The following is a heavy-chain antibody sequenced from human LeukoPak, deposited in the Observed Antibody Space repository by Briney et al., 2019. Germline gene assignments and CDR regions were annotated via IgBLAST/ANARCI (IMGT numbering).Heavy chain of an antibody. Sequence: SETLSLTCTVSGGSISSSSYYWGWIRQPPGKGLEWIGCIYYSGSTYYNPSLKSRVTISVDTSKNQFSLKLSSVTAADTAVYYCARGRVLLWFGELGRWGQGTLVTVSS. V-gene: IGHV4-39*01. J-gene: IGHJ4*02. CDR1: GGSISSSSYY. D-gene: IGHD3-10*01. CDR3: ARGRVLLWFGELGR. CDR2: IYYSGST.